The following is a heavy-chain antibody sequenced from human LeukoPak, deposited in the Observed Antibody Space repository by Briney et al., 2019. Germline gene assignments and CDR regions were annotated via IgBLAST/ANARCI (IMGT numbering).Heavy chain of an antibody. J-gene: IGHJ4*02. CDR3: AKLQKGVVIIGCYY. V-gene: IGHV3-23*01. D-gene: IGHD3-3*01. CDR2: ISVSGGST. Sequence: PGGSLRLSCAPSGFTISSYAMSWVRQAPGKGLEWVSAISVSGGSTYYADSVKGRFTISRDNTKNALYLQMNSLRAEDTVVYYYAKLQKGVVIIGCYYWGQGTLVTVSS. CDR1: GFTISSYA.